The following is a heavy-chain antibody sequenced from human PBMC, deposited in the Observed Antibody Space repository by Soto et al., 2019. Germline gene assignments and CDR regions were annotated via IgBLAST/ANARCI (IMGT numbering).Heavy chain of an antibody. D-gene: IGHD2-15*01. Sequence: SVKVSCKASGGTFSSYAISWVRQAPGQGLEWMGGIIPIFGTANYAQKFQGRVTITADESTSTAYMELSSLRSEDTAVYYCARLTTPFYYYYGMDVWGQGTTVTVSS. J-gene: IGHJ6*02. CDR2: IIPIFGTA. CDR3: ARLTTPFYYYYGMDV. V-gene: IGHV1-69*13. CDR1: GGTFSSYA.